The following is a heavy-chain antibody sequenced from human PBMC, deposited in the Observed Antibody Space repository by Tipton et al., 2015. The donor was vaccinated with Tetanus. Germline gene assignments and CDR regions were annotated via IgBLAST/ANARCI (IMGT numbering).Heavy chain of an antibody. D-gene: IGHD1-26*01. V-gene: IGHV4-39*07. CDR3: ARDGSGFGGSYDY. J-gene: IGHJ4*02. CDR1: DGPIRDSDYY. CDR2: IYHSGNT. Sequence: GLVKPSETLSLTCSVSDGPIRDSDYYWGWVRLPPGKGLEWIGEIYHSGNTNYNPSLKSRVSISVDTSMNSFSLNLSSVTAADTAVYYCARDGSGFGGSYDYWGQGTLVTVSS.